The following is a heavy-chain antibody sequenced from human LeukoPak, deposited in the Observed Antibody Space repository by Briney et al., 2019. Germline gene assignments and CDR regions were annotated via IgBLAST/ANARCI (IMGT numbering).Heavy chain of an antibody. V-gene: IGHV1-18*01. CDR3: ARDGYFDS. J-gene: IGHJ4*02. CDR2: ISAYNSNT. Sequence: GASVKVSCRASGYTFTNDNIAWVRQAPGQGLEWVGWISAYNSNTKYAQKFQGRVTMTTDTSTSTAYMELRSLRFDDTAIYYCARDGYFDSWGQGTLVTVSS. CDR1: GYTFTNDN.